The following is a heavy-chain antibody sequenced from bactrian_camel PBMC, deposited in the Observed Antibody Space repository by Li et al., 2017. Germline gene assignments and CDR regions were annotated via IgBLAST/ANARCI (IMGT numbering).Heavy chain of an antibody. CDR1: GNTPSTNS. J-gene: IGHJ4*01. Sequence: QVQLVESGGGSVQAGGSLKLSCVASGNTPSTNSLGWFRQAPGMEREQVAVFIYTFGRTTRYADSVKGRLTISQDNAANTVYLQMNSLKPEDTAMYYCAATALDASCPNLASGYWGQGTQVTVS. D-gene: IGHD1*01. V-gene: IGHV3-3*01. CDR2: FIYTFGRTT. CDR3: AATALDASCPNLASGY.